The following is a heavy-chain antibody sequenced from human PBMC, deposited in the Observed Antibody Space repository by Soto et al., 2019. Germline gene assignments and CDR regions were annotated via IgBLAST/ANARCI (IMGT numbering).Heavy chain of an antibody. CDR1: GYSFTIYW. V-gene: IGHV5-51*01. Sequence: GESLKISSNGSGYSFTIYWIGLVLQMPGKGLEWTGIIYPGDSDTRYSPSFQCQVTISADKSISTDYLQWSRLKASATVMYYCASRNLRLGGMDVWGQGTTVTVSS. J-gene: IGHJ6*01. CDR3: ASRNLRLGGMDV. CDR2: IYPGDSDT. D-gene: IGHD3-16*01.